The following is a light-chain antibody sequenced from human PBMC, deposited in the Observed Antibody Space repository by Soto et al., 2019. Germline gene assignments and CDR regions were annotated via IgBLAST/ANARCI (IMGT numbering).Light chain of an antibody. CDR2: GAS. V-gene: IGKV1-39*01. CDR3: QQINFTPRT. CDR1: QNIRSF. J-gene: IGKJ1*01. Sequence: DIQMTQSPSSLSASIGDRVTITCRASQNIRSFLNWYQQKPGKAPQLLIYGASILHNGVPSRFSGSGSGTDFTLTISSLQTEDLATYYCQQINFTPRTFGQGTKVEI.